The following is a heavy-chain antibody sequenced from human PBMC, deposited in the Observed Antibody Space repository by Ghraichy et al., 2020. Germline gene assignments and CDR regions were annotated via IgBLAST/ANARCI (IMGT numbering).Heavy chain of an antibody. D-gene: IGHD5-12*01. Sequence: SETLSLTCTVSGGSVSSGSYYWSWIRQPPGKGLEWIGYIYYSGSTNYNPSLKSRVTLSVDTSKNQFSLKLSSVTAADTAVYYCARGLRVSGYAPWGQGTLVTVSS. CDR1: GGSVSSGSYY. CDR2: IYYSGST. V-gene: IGHV4-61*01. J-gene: IGHJ5*02. CDR3: ARGLRVSGYAP.